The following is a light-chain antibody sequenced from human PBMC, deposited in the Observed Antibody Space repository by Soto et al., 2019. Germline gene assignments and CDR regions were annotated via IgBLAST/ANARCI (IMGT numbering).Light chain of an antibody. CDR2: RNN. CDR3: AAWDDSLSGWV. V-gene: IGLV1-47*01. CDR1: SSNIGSNY. Sequence: QLVLTQPPSASGTPGQRVTISCSGSSSNIGSNYVYWYQQLPGTAPKLLIYRNNQRPSGVPDRFSGSKSGTSASLAISGLRSEAEADYYCAAWDDSLSGWVFGGGTKLTVL. J-gene: IGLJ3*02.